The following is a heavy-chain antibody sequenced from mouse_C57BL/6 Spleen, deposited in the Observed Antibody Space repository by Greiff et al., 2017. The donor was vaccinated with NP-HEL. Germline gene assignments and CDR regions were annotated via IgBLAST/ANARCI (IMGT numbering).Heavy chain of an antibody. CDR3: ARFPYDSDGTAYFDY. J-gene: IGHJ2*01. D-gene: IGHD2-4*01. CDR1: GYSITSDY. CDR2: ISYSGST. Sequence: EVKVEESGPGLAKPSQTLSLTCSVTGYSITSDYWNWIRKFPGNKLEYMGYISYSGSTYYNPSLKSRISITRDTSKNQYYLQLNSVTTEDTATYCLARFPYDSDGTAYFDYWGKGTTLTVSS. V-gene: IGHV3-8*01.